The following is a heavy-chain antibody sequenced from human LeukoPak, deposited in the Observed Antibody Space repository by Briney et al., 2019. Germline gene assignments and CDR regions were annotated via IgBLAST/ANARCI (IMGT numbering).Heavy chain of an antibody. CDR1: GGSISSGGYY. Sequence: SQTLSLTCTVSGGSISSGGYYWSWIRQHPGKGLEWIGYIYYSGSTYYNPSLKSRVTISVDTSKNQFSLKLSSVTAADTAVYYCARDIPMVRGVIMRGSGMDVSGQGTTVTVSS. J-gene: IGHJ6*02. V-gene: IGHV4-31*03. CDR3: ARDIPMVRGVIMRGSGMDV. D-gene: IGHD3-10*01. CDR2: IYYSGST.